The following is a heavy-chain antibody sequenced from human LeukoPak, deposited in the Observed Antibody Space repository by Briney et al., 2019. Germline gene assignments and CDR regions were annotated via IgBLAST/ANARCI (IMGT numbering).Heavy chain of an antibody. J-gene: IGHJ4*02. Sequence: TSETLSLTCTVSGGSISSYYWSWIRRPPGKGLEWIGYIYYSGSTNYNPSLKSRVTVSVDASKNQFSLKLSSVTAADTAVYYCARGVSYDILTGHYNPLFDYWGQGTLVTVSS. CDR1: GGSISSYY. CDR3: ARGVSYDILTGHYNPLFDY. D-gene: IGHD3-9*01. V-gene: IGHV4-59*08. CDR2: IYYSGST.